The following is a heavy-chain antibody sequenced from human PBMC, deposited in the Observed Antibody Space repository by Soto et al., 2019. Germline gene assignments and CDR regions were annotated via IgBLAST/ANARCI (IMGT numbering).Heavy chain of an antibody. J-gene: IGHJ6*02. V-gene: IGHV3-13*01. CDR1: GFTFSSYD. CDR2: IGAAGDT. Sequence: GGSLRLSCVVSGFTFSSYDMHWVRQVPGKGLEWISTIGAAGDTYYSASVKGRFTISRGNGRNSLYLQMNSLRAGDTAVYYCARGDEGYFSYGMDVWGQGTTVTVSS. CDR3: ARGDEGYFSYGMDV.